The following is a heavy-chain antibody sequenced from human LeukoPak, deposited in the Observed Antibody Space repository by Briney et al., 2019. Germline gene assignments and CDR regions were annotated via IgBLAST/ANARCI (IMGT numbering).Heavy chain of an antibody. CDR1: GFIFSNYA. CDR3: ARARLVVTGMDV. D-gene: IGHD3-22*01. V-gene: IGHV3-64*01. CDR2: ISSNGGST. Sequence: GRSLRLSCAASGFIFSNYAIHWVRQAPGKGLEYVSVISSNGGSTYYANSVKGRFTISRDNSKNTLYLQMGSLGAEDMAVYYCARARLVVTGMDVWGKGTTVTVPS. J-gene: IGHJ6*03.